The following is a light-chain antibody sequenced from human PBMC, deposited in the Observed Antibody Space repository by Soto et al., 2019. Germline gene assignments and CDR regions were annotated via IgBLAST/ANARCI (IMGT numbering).Light chain of an antibody. CDR2: DAS. CDR1: QTVRNNY. CDR3: QQYNNWPPGT. V-gene: IGKV3-20*01. J-gene: IGKJ1*01. Sequence: EFVLTQSPGTLSLSPGERATLSCRASQTVRNNYLAWYQQKPGQAPRLLIYDASSRATGIPDRFSGGGSGTDFTLTIGRLEPEDFAMYYCQQYNNWPPGTFGQGTKVDIK.